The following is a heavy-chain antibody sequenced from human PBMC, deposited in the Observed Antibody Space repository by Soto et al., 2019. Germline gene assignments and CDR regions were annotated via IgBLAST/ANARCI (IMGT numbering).Heavy chain of an antibody. J-gene: IGHJ6*02. D-gene: IGHD3-9*01. Sequence: PSETLSLTCAVYGGSFSGYYWSWIRQPPGKGLEWIGEINHSGSTNYNPSLKSRVTISVDTSKNQFSLKLSSVTAADTAVYYCARDGYYDILTGYQDYYYYGMDVWGQGTTVTVSS. V-gene: IGHV4-34*01. CDR1: GGSFSGYY. CDR3: ARDGYYDILTGYQDYYYYGMDV. CDR2: INHSGST.